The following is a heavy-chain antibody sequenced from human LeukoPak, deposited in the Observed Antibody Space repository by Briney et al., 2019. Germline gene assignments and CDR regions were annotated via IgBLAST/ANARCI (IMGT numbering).Heavy chain of an antibody. D-gene: IGHD5-18*01. Sequence: SETLSLTCTVSGGSISSSSYYWGWIRQPPGKGLEWIGYIYYSGSTYYNPSLKSRVTISVDTSKNQLSLKLSSVTAADTAVYYCARVDTAMVTLGYWGQGTLVTVSS. CDR3: ARVDTAMVTLGY. J-gene: IGHJ4*02. V-gene: IGHV4-30-4*08. CDR2: IYYSGST. CDR1: GGSISSSSYY.